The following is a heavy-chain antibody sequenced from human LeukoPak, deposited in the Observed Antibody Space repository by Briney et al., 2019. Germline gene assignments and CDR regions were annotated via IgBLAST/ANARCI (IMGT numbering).Heavy chain of an antibody. CDR2: INAGNGNT. D-gene: IGHD3-10*01. Sequence: ASVKVSCKASGYTFTSYAMHWVRQAPGQRLEWMGWINAGNGNTKYSQKFQGRVTITRDTCASTAYMELSSLRSEDTAVYYCAGSGSPNDAFDIWGQGTMVTVSS. V-gene: IGHV1-3*01. CDR3: AGSGSPNDAFDI. J-gene: IGHJ3*02. CDR1: GYTFTSYA.